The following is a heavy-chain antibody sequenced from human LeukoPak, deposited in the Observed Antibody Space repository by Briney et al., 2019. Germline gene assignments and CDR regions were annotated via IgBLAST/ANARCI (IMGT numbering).Heavy chain of an antibody. CDR1: GYTLTELS. Sequence: ASVKVSCKVSGYTLTELSMHWVRQAPGKGLEWMGGFDPEDGETIYAQKFQGRVTMTEDTSTDTAYMELSSLRSEDKAVYYCATALYDSSGYLFDYWGQGTLVTVSS. D-gene: IGHD3-22*01. CDR3: ATALYDSSGYLFDY. J-gene: IGHJ4*02. CDR2: FDPEDGET. V-gene: IGHV1-24*01.